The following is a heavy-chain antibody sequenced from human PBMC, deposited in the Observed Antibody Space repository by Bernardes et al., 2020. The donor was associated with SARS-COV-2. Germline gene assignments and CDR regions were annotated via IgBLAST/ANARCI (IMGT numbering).Heavy chain of an antibody. D-gene: IGHD5-18*01. Sequence: GGSLRLSCAASGFTFSSYAMHWVRQAPGKGLEWVAVISYDGSNKYYADSVKGRFTISRDNSKNTLYLQMNSLRAEDTAVYYCARDLRQLWLRLGFDYWGQGTLVTVAS. J-gene: IGHJ4*02. CDR2: ISYDGSNK. CDR3: ARDLRQLWLRLGFDY. V-gene: IGHV3-30*01. CDR1: GFTFSSYA.